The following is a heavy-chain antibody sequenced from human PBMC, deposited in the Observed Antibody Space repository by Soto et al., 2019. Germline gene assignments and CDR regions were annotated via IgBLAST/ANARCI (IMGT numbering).Heavy chain of an antibody. CDR3: ARDAYCTNGVCFWELDY. Sequence: GVLRLSCAASGFTFSSYSMNWVRQAPGKGLEWVSSISSSSSYIYYADSVKGRFTISRDNAKNSLYLQMNSLRAEDTAVYYCARDAYCTNGVCFWELDYWGQGTLVTVSS. J-gene: IGHJ4*02. V-gene: IGHV3-21*01. D-gene: IGHD2-8*01. CDR1: GFTFSSYS. CDR2: ISSSSSYI.